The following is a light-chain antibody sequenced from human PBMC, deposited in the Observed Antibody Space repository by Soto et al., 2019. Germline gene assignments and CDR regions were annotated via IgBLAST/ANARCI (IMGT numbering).Light chain of an antibody. J-gene: IGKJ4*01. CDR2: DAS. V-gene: IGKV1-5*01. Sequence: DIQMTQSPSTLSASVGDRVTITCRASQSVRSWLAWYQQKPGRAPKFLIYDASSLESGVPSRFNGSGSGTEVTLTISNLQPDDFATYYCQQYDNYPLTFGGGTKVEI. CDR3: QQYDNYPLT. CDR1: QSVRSW.